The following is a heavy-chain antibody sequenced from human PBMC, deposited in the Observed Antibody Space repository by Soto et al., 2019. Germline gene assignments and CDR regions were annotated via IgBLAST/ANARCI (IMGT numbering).Heavy chain of an antibody. CDR3: AKDQDYYGSGSYPFDY. Sequence: GGSLRLSCAASGFTFSSYAMSWVRQAPGKGLEWVSAISGSGGSTYYADSVKGRFTISRDNSKNTLYLQMNSLRAEDTAVYYCAKDQDYYGSGSYPFDYWGQGTLVTVSS. J-gene: IGHJ4*02. CDR2: ISGSGGST. D-gene: IGHD3-10*01. V-gene: IGHV3-23*01. CDR1: GFTFSSYA.